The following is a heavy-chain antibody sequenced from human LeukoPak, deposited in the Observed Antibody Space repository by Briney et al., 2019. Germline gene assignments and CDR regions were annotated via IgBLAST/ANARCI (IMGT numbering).Heavy chain of an antibody. CDR2: IWYDGSNK. Sequence: EGSLRLSCAASGFTFSSYWMHWVRQPPGKGLEWVAVIWYDGSNKYYADSVKGRFTISRDNSKNTLYLQMNSLRAEDTAVYYCARIDSSGPDAFDIWGQGTMVTVSS. J-gene: IGHJ3*02. CDR3: ARIDSSGPDAFDI. V-gene: IGHV3-33*08. D-gene: IGHD3-22*01. CDR1: GFTFSSYW.